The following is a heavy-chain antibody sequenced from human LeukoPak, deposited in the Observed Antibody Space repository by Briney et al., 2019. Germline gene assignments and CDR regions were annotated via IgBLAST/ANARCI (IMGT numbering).Heavy chain of an antibody. CDR1: GFTVSIHY. D-gene: IGHD3-10*01. J-gene: IGHJ4*02. Sequence: GGSLRLSCAASGFTVSIHYMSWVRQAPGKGPEWVSIISGGGFINYADSVRGRFTISRDNSKNTLYLQINSLRDEDTAVYYCARDRDYSGSGSPDYWGQGTLVTVSS. CDR2: ISGGGFI. CDR3: ARDRDYSGSGSPDY. V-gene: IGHV3-66*01.